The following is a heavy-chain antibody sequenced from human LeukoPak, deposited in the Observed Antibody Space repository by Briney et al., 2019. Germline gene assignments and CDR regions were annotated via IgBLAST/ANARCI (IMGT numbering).Heavy chain of an antibody. V-gene: IGHV3-30*02. CDR2: IRYDGSNK. D-gene: IGHD6-13*01. J-gene: IGHJ3*02. CDR3: ATTPTAYSSSWVDAFDI. Sequence: PGGSLRLSCAASGFTFSSYGMHWVRQAPGKGLEWVAFIRYDGSNKYYADSVKGRFTISRDNSKNTLYLQMESLRAEDTAVYYCATTPTAYSSSWVDAFDIWGQGTMVTVSS. CDR1: GFTFSSYG.